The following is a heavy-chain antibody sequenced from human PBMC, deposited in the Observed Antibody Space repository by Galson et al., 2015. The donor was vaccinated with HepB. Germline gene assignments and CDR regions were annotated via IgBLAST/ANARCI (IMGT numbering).Heavy chain of an antibody. D-gene: IGHD3-3*01. CDR3: AKDGWSGYYTGWFDP. CDR1: GFTFSSYA. Sequence: SLRLSCAASGFTFSSYAMSWVRQAPGKGLEWVSAISGSGGSTYYADSVKGRFTISRDNSKNTLYLQMNSLRAEDTAVYYCAKDGWSGYYTGWFDPWGQGTLVTVSS. V-gene: IGHV3-23*01. CDR2: ISGSGGST. J-gene: IGHJ5*02.